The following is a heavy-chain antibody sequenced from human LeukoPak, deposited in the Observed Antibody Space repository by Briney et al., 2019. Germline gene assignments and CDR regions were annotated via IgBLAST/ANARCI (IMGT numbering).Heavy chain of an antibody. J-gene: IGHJ4*02. V-gene: IGHV3-23*01. D-gene: IGHD2-2*01. Sequence: GGSLRLSCAASGFTFSSYAMSWVRQPPGKGLEWVSAISGSGGTTYYADSVKGRFTIPRANSKNTLYLQMNSLRAEDTAVYYCATKYCSSTSCSQAIFFDYWGQGTLVTVSS. CDR1: GFTFSSYA. CDR2: ISGSGGTT. CDR3: ATKYCSSTSCSQAIFFDY.